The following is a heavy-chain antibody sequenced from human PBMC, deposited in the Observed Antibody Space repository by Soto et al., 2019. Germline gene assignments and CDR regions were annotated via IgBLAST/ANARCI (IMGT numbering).Heavy chain of an antibody. V-gene: IGHV3-15*01. D-gene: IGHD3-9*01. CDR3: TTTGTYYDILTPSDY. CDR1: GFTFSNAW. J-gene: IGHJ4*02. Sequence: GGSLRLSCAASGFTFSNAWMSWVRQAPGKGLEWVGRIKSKTDGGTTDYAAPVKGRFTISRDDSKNTLYLQMNSLKTEDTAVNYCTTTGTYYDILTPSDYWGQGTLVTVSS. CDR2: IKSKTDGGTT.